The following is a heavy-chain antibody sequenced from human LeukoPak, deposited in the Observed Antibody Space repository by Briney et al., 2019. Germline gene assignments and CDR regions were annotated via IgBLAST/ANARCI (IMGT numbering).Heavy chain of an antibody. CDR2: INHSGST. D-gene: IGHD4-11*01. J-gene: IGHJ4*02. CDR3: ARSKAYSGYFDY. V-gene: IGHV4-34*01. Sequence: SETLSLTCAVYGGSFSGYYWSWIRQPPGKGLEWIGEINHSGSTNYNPSLKSRVPISVDTSKNQFSLKLTSVTAADTAVYYCARSKAYSGYFDYWGQGTLVTVSS. CDR1: GGSFSGYY.